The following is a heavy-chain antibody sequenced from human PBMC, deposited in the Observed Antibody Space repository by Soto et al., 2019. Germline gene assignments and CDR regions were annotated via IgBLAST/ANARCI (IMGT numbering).Heavy chain of an antibody. CDR1: WVSFSSKRAA. V-gene: IGHV6-1*01. Sequence: SQPFSLTCAISWVSFSSKRAAWNCIRQSPSRGLEWLGRTYYRSKWYKEYAPSVKSRITINPDTSKNQFSLQLNSVSPEDTAVYYCARTIGWLDPWGQGTLVTVSS. CDR3: ARTIGWLDP. D-gene: IGHD1-26*01. CDR2: TYYRSKWYK. J-gene: IGHJ5*02.